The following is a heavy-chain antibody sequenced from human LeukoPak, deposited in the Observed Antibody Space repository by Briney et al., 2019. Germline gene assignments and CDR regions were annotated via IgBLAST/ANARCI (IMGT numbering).Heavy chain of an antibody. CDR3: AKRGYYDSSGYYAPFDY. D-gene: IGHD3-22*01. V-gene: IGHV3-23*01. Sequence: PWGSLRLSCAVSGFTFSSYDMSWVRQAPGKGQEWVSGISGSGSSTYYADSVKGRFTIFRDNSKNTLYLQMNSLRVEDTAVYYCAKRGYYDSSGYYAPFDYWGQGTLVTVSS. J-gene: IGHJ4*02. CDR1: GFTFSSYD. CDR2: ISGSGSST.